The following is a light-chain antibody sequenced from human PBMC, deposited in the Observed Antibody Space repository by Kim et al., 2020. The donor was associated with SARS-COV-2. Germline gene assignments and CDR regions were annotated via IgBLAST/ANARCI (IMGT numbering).Light chain of an antibody. CDR1: QSVDSCY. V-gene: IGKV3-20*01. CDR2: GAS. Sequence: PGERPAVSCRASQSVDSCYLAGYQQKSGEAPRLLIYGASSRATGIPDRFSGSGSGTDFTLTISRLEPEDFAVYYCLQYGSSPLYTFGQGTKLEIK. J-gene: IGKJ2*01. CDR3: LQYGSSPLYT.